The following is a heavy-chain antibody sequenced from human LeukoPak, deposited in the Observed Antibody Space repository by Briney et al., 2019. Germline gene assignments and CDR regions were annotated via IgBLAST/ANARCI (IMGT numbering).Heavy chain of an antibody. J-gene: IGHJ4*02. Sequence: LGESLKISCKGSGYSFTNYWIGWVRQMPGKGLEWMGIFYPGDSDTRYSPSFQGQVTISADKSISTAYLQWSSLKASDTAMYYCARHLRGSATYPIDHWGQGTLVTVSS. D-gene: IGHD3-10*01. CDR2: FYPGDSDT. CDR1: GYSFTNYW. CDR3: ARHLRGSATYPIDH. V-gene: IGHV5-51*01.